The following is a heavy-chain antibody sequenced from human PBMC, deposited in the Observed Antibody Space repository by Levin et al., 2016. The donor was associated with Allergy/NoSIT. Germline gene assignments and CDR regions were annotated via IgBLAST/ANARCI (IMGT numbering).Heavy chain of an antibody. CDR3: ARGPPRGLYQNSGFSSNWFDP. V-gene: IGHV4-34*01. CDR2: ISHTGRT. CDR1: GGSFSGYY. D-gene: IGHD1-26*01. Sequence: SETLSLTCGVSGGSFSGYYWNWIRQPPGKGLEWIGEISHTGRTHYNPSLKSRGSQSIDTSKRQFSLELTSVTAADTAVYYCARGPPRGLYQNSGFSSNWFDPWGQGILVTVSS. J-gene: IGHJ5*02.